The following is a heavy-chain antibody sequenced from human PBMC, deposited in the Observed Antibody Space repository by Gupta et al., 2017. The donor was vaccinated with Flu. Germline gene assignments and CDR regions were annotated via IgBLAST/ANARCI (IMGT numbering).Heavy chain of an antibody. V-gene: IGHV3-7*01. J-gene: IGHJ3*01. CDR2: IKEDGTHE. Sequence: WVRQTPGKGLESVANIKEDGTHELYLDSVKGRFTISRDNAKNSLYLQMNNLKAGDTAVYYCARDPGWGASDLWGQGTVVTVSS. CDR3: ARDPGWGASDL. D-gene: IGHD3-16*01.